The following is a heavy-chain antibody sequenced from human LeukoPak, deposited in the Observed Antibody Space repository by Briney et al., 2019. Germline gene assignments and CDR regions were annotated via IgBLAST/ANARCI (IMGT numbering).Heavy chain of an antibody. CDR3: ARFSTPFTVTTNLDY. Sequence: ASVKVSCKASGLTFTNYAVSWVRQAPGQGLEWMGWISVYNSNTNYAQKLQGRVTMTTDTSTSTAYMELRSLRSDDTAVYYCARFSTPFTVTTNLDYWGQGTLVTVSS. D-gene: IGHD4-17*01. J-gene: IGHJ4*02. CDR2: ISVYNSNT. V-gene: IGHV1-18*01. CDR1: GLTFTNYA.